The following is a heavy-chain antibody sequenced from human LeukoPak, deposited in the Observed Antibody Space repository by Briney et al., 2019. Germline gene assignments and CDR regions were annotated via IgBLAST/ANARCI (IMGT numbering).Heavy chain of an antibody. CDR3: ARDPHGGGLGDGFDI. Sequence: SETLSLTCTVSGVSITSGDYYWSWIRQPPGKGLEWIGYIYYTGSTYYNPSLKSRVTISVDTSKNQFPLKLSSVTAADTAVYYCARDPHGGGLGDGFDIWGQGTMVTVSS. CDR1: GVSITSGDYY. V-gene: IGHV4-30-4*01. CDR2: IYYTGST. J-gene: IGHJ3*02. D-gene: IGHD3-16*01.